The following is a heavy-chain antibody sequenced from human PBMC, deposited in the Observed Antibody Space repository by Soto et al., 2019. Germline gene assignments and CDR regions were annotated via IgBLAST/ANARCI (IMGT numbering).Heavy chain of an antibody. J-gene: IGHJ6*03. CDR3: ARGGYSSSSHYYYYYMDV. CDR1: GFTFDDYG. CDR2: INWNGGST. Sequence: GGSLRLSCAASGFTFDDYGMSWVRQAPGKGLEWVSGINWNGGSTGYADSVKGRFTISRDNAKNSLYLQMNSLRAEDTALYHCARGGYSSSSHYYYYYMDVWGKGTTVTVSS. V-gene: IGHV3-20*01. D-gene: IGHD6-6*01.